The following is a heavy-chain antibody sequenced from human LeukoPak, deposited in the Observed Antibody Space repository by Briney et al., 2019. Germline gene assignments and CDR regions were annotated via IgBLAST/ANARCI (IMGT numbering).Heavy chain of an antibody. CDR3: ARGGGELRLFDY. CDR2: ISYDGSNK. Sequence: GGSLRLSCAASGFTFSSYAMHWVRQAPGKGLEWVAVISYDGSNKYYADSVKGRFTISRDNSKNTLYLQMNSLRAEDTVVYYCARGGGELRLFDYWGQGTLVTVSS. J-gene: IGHJ4*02. V-gene: IGHV3-30-3*01. D-gene: IGHD1-26*01. CDR1: GFTFSSYA.